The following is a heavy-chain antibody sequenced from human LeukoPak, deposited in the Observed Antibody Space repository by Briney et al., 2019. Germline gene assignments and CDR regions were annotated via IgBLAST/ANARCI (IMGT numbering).Heavy chain of an antibody. V-gene: IGHV4-30-2*01. Sequence: SETLSLTCAVSGGSISSGGYSWSWIRQPPGKGLEWIGYIYHSGSTNYNPSLKSRVTISVDTSKNQFSLKLSSVTAADTAVYYCARTYSSSWYLFDYWGQGTLVTVSS. CDR3: ARTYSSSWYLFDY. CDR1: GGSISSGGYS. D-gene: IGHD6-13*01. J-gene: IGHJ4*02. CDR2: IYHSGST.